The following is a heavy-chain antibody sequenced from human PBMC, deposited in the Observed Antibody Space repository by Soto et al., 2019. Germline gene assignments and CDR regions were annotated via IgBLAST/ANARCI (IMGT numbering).Heavy chain of an antibody. Sequence: PGGSLRLSCVASGSSSDLFTMHWVRELPGKGLEWVAGLSWDRSTVAYADSVQGRFTISRDHAKNSVDLLMDSLRPDDTALYFCAVSSPDIVVLPSSIYFTSWGPGTQVTVSS. V-gene: IGHV3-9*02. D-gene: IGHD2-15*01. CDR3: AVSSPDIVVLPSSIYFTS. J-gene: IGHJ4*02. CDR2: LSWDRSTV. CDR1: GSSSDLFT.